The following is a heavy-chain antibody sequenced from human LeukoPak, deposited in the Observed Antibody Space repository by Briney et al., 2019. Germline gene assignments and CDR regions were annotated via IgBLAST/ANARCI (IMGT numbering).Heavy chain of an antibody. V-gene: IGHV3-23*01. CDR3: AKDSGPYSSGWWGFDY. J-gene: IGHJ4*02. Sequence: GGSLRLSCAASGFTFSSYAMSWVRQAPGKGLEWVSAISGSGGSTYYADSVKGRFTISRDNSKNTLYLQMNSLRAEDTAVYYCAKDSGPYSSGWWGFDYWGQGTLVTVSS. D-gene: IGHD6-19*01. CDR2: ISGSGGST. CDR1: GFTFSSYA.